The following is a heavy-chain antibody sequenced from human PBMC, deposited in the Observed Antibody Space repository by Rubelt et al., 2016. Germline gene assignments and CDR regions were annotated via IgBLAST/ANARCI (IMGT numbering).Heavy chain of an antibody. Sequence: QVQLQESGPGLVKPWETLSLICTVSGDSLPGYIYAWIRQSPVNGLEWVGYIYPSVTTDYNPPLTIRVTLSIDKSKNQFSLKLTSVTTADTAVYYCARGSLSVPGYFALWGQGTQVTVSS. V-gene: IGHV4-59*01. J-gene: IGHJ4*02. CDR1: GDSLPGYI. D-gene: IGHD6-19*01. CDR2: IYPSVTT. CDR3: ARGSLSVPGYFAL.